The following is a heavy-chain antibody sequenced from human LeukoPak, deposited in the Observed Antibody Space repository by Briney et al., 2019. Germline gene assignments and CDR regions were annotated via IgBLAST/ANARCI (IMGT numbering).Heavy chain of an antibody. J-gene: IGHJ6*03. CDR1: GFTFSSYN. CDR2: ITGSSSK. V-gene: IGHV3-48*04. CDR3: ARDPYSGNYGAYYYYYMDV. D-gene: IGHD1-26*01. Sequence: GGSLRLSCAASGFTFSSYNMNWVRQAPGKGLEWVSQITGSSSKYYADSVRGRFTISRDNAKNSLYLQMDSLRPEDTAVYYCARDPYSGNYGAYYYYYMDVWGKGTTVTISS.